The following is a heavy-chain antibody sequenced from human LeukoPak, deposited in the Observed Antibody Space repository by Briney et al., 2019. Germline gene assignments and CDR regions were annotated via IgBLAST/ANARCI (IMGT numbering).Heavy chain of an antibody. D-gene: IGHD6-6*01. CDR1: GFTFSSYR. CDR2: ISSSSSTI. Sequence: GGSLRLSCAASGFTFSSYRMNWLREARGKGVEGVSYISSSSSTIYYADSVKSRFTISRDNDKNSLYLQMNSLRAEDTAVYYCARDQRAARTLGDWGQGTLVTVSS. V-gene: IGHV3-48*01. J-gene: IGHJ4*02. CDR3: ARDQRAARTLGD.